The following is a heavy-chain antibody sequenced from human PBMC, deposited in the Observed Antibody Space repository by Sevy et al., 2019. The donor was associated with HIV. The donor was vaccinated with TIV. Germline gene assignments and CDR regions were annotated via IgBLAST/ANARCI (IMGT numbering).Heavy chain of an antibody. CDR1: GFTFSSYA. CDR2: ISGSGGST. J-gene: IGHJ5*02. V-gene: IGHV3-23*01. Sequence: VGSLRLSCAASGFTFSSYAMSWVRQAPGKGLEWVSAISGSGGSTYYADSVKGRFTISRDNSKNTLYLQMNSLRAEDTAVYYCAKDCSSTSCYVVLGWFDPWGQGTLVTVSS. D-gene: IGHD2-2*01. CDR3: AKDCSSTSCYVVLGWFDP.